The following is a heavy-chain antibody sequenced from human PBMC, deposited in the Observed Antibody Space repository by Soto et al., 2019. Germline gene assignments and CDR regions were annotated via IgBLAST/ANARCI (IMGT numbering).Heavy chain of an antibody. D-gene: IGHD3-10*01. J-gene: IGHJ4*02. CDR3: ARVRDWFGSGASSLIFDF. CDR1: GGSVRSGSYY. V-gene: IGHV4-61*01. Sequence: QVQLQESGPGLVRPSETLSLTCSVSGGSVRSGSYYWAWIRQPAGKALEWIGHIYYTGGTHYNPSLATRVTMSIDISIRQLSLRLKSATAADTAVYYCARVRDWFGSGASSLIFDFWGQGVLVTVSS. CDR2: IYYTGGT.